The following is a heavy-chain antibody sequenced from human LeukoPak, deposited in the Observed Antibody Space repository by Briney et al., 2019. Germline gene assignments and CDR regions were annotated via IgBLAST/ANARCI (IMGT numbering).Heavy chain of an antibody. V-gene: IGHV3-9*03. Sequence: GGSLRLSCAASGFTFNDYAIHWVRQDPGKGLEWVSGISWNSVTTGYADSVKGRFTISRDNAKNSLYLEMNSLRPEDMALYYCAGGKSYYYMDVWGKGTTVTVSS. D-gene: IGHD1-26*01. CDR3: AGGKSYYYMDV. CDR2: ISWNSVTT. CDR1: GFTFNDYA. J-gene: IGHJ6*03.